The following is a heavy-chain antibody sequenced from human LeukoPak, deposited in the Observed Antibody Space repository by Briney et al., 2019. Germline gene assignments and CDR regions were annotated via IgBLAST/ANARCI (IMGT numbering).Heavy chain of an antibody. D-gene: IGHD3-22*01. Sequence: ASVKVSCKASGYTFTSYDINWVRQATGQGLEWMGWMNPNSGNTGYAQKFQGRVTMTRNTSISTVYMELSSLRSEDTAVYYCASYYDSSGYYYNGMDVWGQGTTVTVSS. CDR1: GYTFTSYD. V-gene: IGHV1-8*01. CDR3: ASYYDSSGYYYNGMDV. CDR2: MNPNSGNT. J-gene: IGHJ6*02.